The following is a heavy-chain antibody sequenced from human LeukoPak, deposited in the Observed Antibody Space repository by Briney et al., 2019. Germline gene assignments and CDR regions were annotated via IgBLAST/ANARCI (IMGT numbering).Heavy chain of an antibody. CDR3: ARKLLWFGEFLDY. Sequence: SETLSLTCAVYGGSFSGYYWSWIRQPPGKGPEWIGEINHSGSTNYNPSLKSRVTISVDTSKNQFSLKLSSVTAADTAVYYCARKLLWFGEFLDYWGQGTLVTVSS. CDR2: INHSGST. J-gene: IGHJ4*02. CDR1: GGSFSGYY. D-gene: IGHD3-10*01. V-gene: IGHV4-34*01.